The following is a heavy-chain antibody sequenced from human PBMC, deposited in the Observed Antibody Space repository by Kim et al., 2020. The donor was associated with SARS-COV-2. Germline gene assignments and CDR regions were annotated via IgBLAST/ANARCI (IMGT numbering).Heavy chain of an antibody. CDR3: ARHRGYGMDV. V-gene: IGHV5-10-1*01. D-gene: IGHD3-10*01. CDR2: IDPDDSYS. Sequence: GESLKISCKGSGYIFSSYWISWVRQMPGKGLEWMGKIDPDDSYSIYSPPFQGHVTISADKSIPTAYLQWSSLKASDTAMYYCARHRGYGMDVWGQGTTVT. CDR1: GYIFSSYW. J-gene: IGHJ6*02.